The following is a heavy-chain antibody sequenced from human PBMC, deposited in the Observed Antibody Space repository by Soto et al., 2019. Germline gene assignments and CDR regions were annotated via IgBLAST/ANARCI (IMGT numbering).Heavy chain of an antibody. V-gene: IGHV3-48*02. CDR2: ITSSGGSTM. J-gene: IGHJ4*02. Sequence: PGGSLRLSCGASGFTFSSNGMNWVRQAPGKGLEWISYITSSGGSTMYYADSAKGRFTISRDNAKNSVYLQMNSLRDEDTAVYYCARDVFARPGYWGQGTLVTVSS. CDR3: ARDVFARPGY. D-gene: IGHD6-6*01. CDR1: GFTFSSNG.